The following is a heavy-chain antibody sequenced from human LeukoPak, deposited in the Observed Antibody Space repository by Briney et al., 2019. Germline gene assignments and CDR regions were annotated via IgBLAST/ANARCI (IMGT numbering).Heavy chain of an antibody. CDR2: IYYSGST. V-gene: IGHV4-31*03. CDR1: GGSISSGGYY. D-gene: IGHD2-2*01. J-gene: IGHJ6*02. Sequence: PSETLSLTCTVSGGSISSGGYYWSWIRQHPGKGLEWIGYIYYSGSTYYNPSLKSRVTISVDTSKNQFSLKLSSVTAADTAVYYCARDNQYCSSTSCSPYYGMDVWGQAATVTVSS. CDR3: ARDNQYCSSTSCSPYYGMDV.